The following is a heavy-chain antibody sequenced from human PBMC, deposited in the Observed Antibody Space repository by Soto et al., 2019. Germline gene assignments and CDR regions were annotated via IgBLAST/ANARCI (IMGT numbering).Heavy chain of an antibody. J-gene: IGHJ4*02. D-gene: IGHD4-4*01. CDR2: IYRDGRT. CDR1: GLTVSDNH. V-gene: IGHV3-66*01. Sequence: GGSLRLSCAASGLTVSDNHMSWVRQAPGKGLVWVSVIYRDGRTDYADSVKGRFTISRDNSNNTLYLRMHTLRAEDTAVYYCARDRSYSNFDGFDYWGQGTLVTVSS. CDR3: ARDRSYSNFDGFDY.